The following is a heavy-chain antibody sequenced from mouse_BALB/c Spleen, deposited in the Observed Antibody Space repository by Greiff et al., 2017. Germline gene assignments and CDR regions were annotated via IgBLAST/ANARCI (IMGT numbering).Heavy chain of an antibody. CDR1: GYSITSDYA. CDR2: ISYSGST. CDR3: ARGSYGNYGFAY. D-gene: IGHD2-1*01. Sequence: EVQLQESGPGLVKPSQSLSLTCTVTGYSITSDYAWNWIRQFPGNKLEWMGYISYSGSTSYNPSLKSRISITRDTSKNQFFLQLNSVTTEDTATYYCARGSYGNYGFAYWGQGTLVTVSA. V-gene: IGHV3-2*02. J-gene: IGHJ3*01.